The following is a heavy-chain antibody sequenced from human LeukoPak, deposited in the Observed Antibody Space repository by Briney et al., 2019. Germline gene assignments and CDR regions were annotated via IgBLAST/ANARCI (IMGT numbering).Heavy chain of an antibody. CDR1: GYTFTSYG. CDR3: ARSAGTMVRGVIPSYYYYGMDV. Sequence: GASVKVSCKASGYTFTSYGISWVRQAPGQGLEWMGWISAYNGNTNYAQKLQGRVTMTTDTSTSTAYMELRSLRSDDTAVYYCARSAGTMVRGVIPSYYYYGMDVWGQGTTVTVSS. D-gene: IGHD3-10*01. CDR2: ISAYNGNT. V-gene: IGHV1-18*01. J-gene: IGHJ6*02.